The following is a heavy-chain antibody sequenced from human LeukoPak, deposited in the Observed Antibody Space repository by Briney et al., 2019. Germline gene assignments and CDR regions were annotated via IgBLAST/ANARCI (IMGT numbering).Heavy chain of an antibody. CDR2: ISAYNGNT. J-gene: IGHJ3*02. Sequence: ASVKVSCKASGYTFTSYGISWVRQAPGQGLEWMGWISAYNGNTNYAQKLQGRVTMTTDTSTSTAYMELRSLRSDDTAVYYCARGRVDSSGYSQDAFDIWGQGTMVTVSS. CDR1: GYTFTSYG. V-gene: IGHV1-18*01. CDR3: ARGRVDSSGYSQDAFDI. D-gene: IGHD3-22*01.